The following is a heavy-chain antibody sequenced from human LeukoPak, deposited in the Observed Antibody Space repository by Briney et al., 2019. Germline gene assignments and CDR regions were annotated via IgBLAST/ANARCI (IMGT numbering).Heavy chain of an antibody. CDR3: ARGHSGYEDYFDY. D-gene: IGHD5-12*01. Sequence: GGSLRLSCAASGFTFSSYWMSWVRQAPGKGLEWVANIKQDGSEKYYMDSVKGRFTISRDNAKNSLYLQMNSLRAEDTAVYYCARGHSGYEDYFDYWGQGTPVTVSS. CDR1: GFTFSSYW. V-gene: IGHV3-7*01. J-gene: IGHJ4*02. CDR2: IKQDGSEK.